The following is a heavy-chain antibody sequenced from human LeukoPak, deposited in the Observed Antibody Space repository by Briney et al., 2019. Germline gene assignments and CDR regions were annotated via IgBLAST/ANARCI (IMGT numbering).Heavy chain of an antibody. V-gene: IGHV4-34*01. D-gene: IGHD6-13*01. CDR1: GGSLRNYH. Sequence: SETLSLTCAVYGGSLRNYHWSLIRQPPGKGLEWIGEINHSGSTNYNPSLKSRVTMSVDTSNNQFSLKLSSVTAADTAVYYCARSYSSSWSYYYYYYMDVWGKGTTVTVSS. CDR3: ARSYSSSWSYYYYYYMDV. CDR2: INHSGST. J-gene: IGHJ6*03.